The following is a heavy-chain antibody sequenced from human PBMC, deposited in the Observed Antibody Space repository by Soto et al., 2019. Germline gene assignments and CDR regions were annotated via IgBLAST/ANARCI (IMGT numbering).Heavy chain of an antibody. CDR3: AEDGCMVRGPPSGWFDL. J-gene: IGHJ5*02. V-gene: IGHV3-23*01. CDR2: ISGSGGST. D-gene: IGHD3-10*01. Sequence: EVQLLESGGGLVQPGGSLRLSCAASGFTFSSYAMSWVRQAPGKGLEWVSAISGSGGSTYYADSVKGRFTISRDNSKNSLYRQMNSLRTEDTAVYYCAEDGCMVRGPPSGWFDLWGQGTMVTVSS. CDR1: GFTFSSYA.